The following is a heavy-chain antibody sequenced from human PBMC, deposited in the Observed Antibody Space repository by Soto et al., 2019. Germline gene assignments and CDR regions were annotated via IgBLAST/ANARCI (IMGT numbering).Heavy chain of an antibody. CDR1: GDSVSNNIAT. D-gene: IGHD6-19*01. Sequence: SQTLSLTCAISGDSVSNNIATWNWIRQSPSRGLEWLGRTYYRSKWYNDYAVSVKSRISINPDTSKNQFSLQLNSLTPEDAAMYYCARGNSGLRASDVWGQGTMVTVSS. CDR3: ARGNSGLRASDV. J-gene: IGHJ3*01. V-gene: IGHV6-1*01. CDR2: TYYRSKWYN.